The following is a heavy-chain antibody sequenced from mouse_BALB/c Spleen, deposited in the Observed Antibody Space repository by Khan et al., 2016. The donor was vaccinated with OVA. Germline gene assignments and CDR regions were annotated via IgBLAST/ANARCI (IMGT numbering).Heavy chain of an antibody. V-gene: IGHV3-2*02. CDR2: ISYSGST. D-gene: IGHD1-2*01. CDR3: DRTARIKY. CDR1: GYSITSGYV. Sequence: EVQLQESGPGLVKPSQSLSLTCTVTGYSITSGYVCYLLRQFPGNKLEWMGYISYSGSTNYNPSLKSRISITRDTSKNQFFLQLNSVTTEDTATYYCDRTARIKYWGQGTTLTVSS. J-gene: IGHJ2*01.